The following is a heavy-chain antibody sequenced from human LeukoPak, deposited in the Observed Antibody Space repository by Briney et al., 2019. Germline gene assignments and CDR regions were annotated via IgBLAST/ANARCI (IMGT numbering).Heavy chain of an antibody. J-gene: IGHJ4*02. Sequence: GGSLRLSCAASGFTFSNYAMHWVRQAPGKGLEYVSSIAGNGGGIFYADSVKGRFTIFRDNSKNTLYLQMGSLRVEDMAVYYCARDLSGDQMLYDYWGQGTLVTVSS. CDR2: IAGNGGGI. V-gene: IGHV3-64*02. D-gene: IGHD2-2*02. CDR1: GFTFSNYA. CDR3: ARDLSGDQMLYDY.